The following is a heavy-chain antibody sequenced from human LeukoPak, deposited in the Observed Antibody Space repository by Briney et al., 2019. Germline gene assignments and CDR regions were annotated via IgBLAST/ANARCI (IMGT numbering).Heavy chain of an antibody. J-gene: IGHJ6*02. CDR3: ARKIVVVPAAIQRVWFGEHRDYYYYGMDV. CDR1: GGTFSSYA. D-gene: IGHD2-2*01. V-gene: IGHV1-69*13. CDR2: IIPIFGTA. Sequence: ASVKVSCKASGGTFSSYAISWVRQAPGQGLEWMGGIIPIFGTANYAQKFQGRVTITADESTSTAYMELSSLRSEDTAVYYCARKIVVVPAAIQRVWFGEHRDYYYYGMDVWGQGTTVTVSS.